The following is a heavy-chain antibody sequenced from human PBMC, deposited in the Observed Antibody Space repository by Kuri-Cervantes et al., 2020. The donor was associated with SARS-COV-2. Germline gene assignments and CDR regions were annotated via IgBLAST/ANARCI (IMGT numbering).Heavy chain of an antibody. CDR2: INPNSGGT. J-gene: IGHJ3*02. V-gene: IGHV1-2*02. CDR1: GYTFTGYY. CDR3: AREGRGANAAPDAFDI. Sequence: ASVKVSCKASGYTFTGYYMHWVRQAPGQGLEWMGWINPNSGGTNYAQKFRGRVTMTRDTSISTAYMELSRLRSDDTAVYYCAREGRGANAAPDAFDIWGQGTMVTVSS. D-gene: IGHD1-26*01.